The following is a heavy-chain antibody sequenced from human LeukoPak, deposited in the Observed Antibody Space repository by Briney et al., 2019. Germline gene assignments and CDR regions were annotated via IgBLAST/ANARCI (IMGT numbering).Heavy chain of an antibody. Sequence: GGSLRLSCAASGFTVSSNYMSWVRQAPGKGLEWVSVIYSGGSTYYADSVKGRFTIFRDNAKNSLYLQMNSLRAGDTAVYYCARDAEYYYDSGDAFDIWGQGTMVTVSS. D-gene: IGHD3-22*01. CDR2: IYSGGST. J-gene: IGHJ3*02. CDR1: GFTVSSNY. V-gene: IGHV3-53*01. CDR3: ARDAEYYYDSGDAFDI.